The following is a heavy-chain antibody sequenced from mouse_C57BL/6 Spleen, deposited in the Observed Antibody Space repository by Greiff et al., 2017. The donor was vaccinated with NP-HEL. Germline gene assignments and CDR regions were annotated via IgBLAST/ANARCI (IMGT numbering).Heavy chain of an antibody. CDR3: AREGGLQLRLQFAY. CDR1: GYTFTSYW. D-gene: IGHD3-2*02. J-gene: IGHJ3*01. CDR2: IDPSDSYT. V-gene: IGHV1-50*01. Sequence: VQLQQPGAELVKPGASVKLSCKASGYTFTSYWMQWVKQRPGQGLEWIGEIDPSDSYTNYNQKFKGKATLTVDTSSSTAYMQLSSLTSEDSAVYYCAREGGLQLRLQFAYWGQGTLVTVSA.